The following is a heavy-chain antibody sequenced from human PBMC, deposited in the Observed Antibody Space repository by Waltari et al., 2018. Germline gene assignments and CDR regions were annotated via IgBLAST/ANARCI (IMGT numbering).Heavy chain of an antibody. J-gene: IGHJ4*02. CDR3: VRKSSSGNTYNFDS. CDR2: ISSASSYT. Sequence: EVQLVESGGGLVKPGGSLRLSCAASGFTFNLYTMNWVRQAPGKGLGWVSSISSASSYTYYADSLKGRFTISRDNTKNSLYLQMNSLRAEDTAVYYCVRKSSSGNTYNFDSWGQGTLVTVSS. D-gene: IGHD3-22*01. V-gene: IGHV3-21*02. CDR1: GFTFNLYT.